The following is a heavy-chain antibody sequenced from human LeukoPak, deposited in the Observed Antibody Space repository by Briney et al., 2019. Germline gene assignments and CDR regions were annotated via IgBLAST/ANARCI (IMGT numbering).Heavy chain of an antibody. CDR2: IFTGRCT. Sequence: WETLTLPCTVSGDSIYNYYWGWIRQPAGKGLEWIGRIFTGRCTDYNPSLTSRVTMSLDTSKNQFSLKLNSVTAADTAVYYCAIESSEVHGDGYYFDYWGQGTLVTVSS. J-gene: IGHJ4*02. V-gene: IGHV4-4*07. D-gene: IGHD4-17*01. CDR3: AIESSEVHGDGYYFDY. CDR1: GDSIYNYY.